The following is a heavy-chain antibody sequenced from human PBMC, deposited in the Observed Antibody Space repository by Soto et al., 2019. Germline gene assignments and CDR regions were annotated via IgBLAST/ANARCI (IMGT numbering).Heavy chain of an antibody. V-gene: IGHV3-7*03. CDR2: IKEDGSEK. CDR1: GFSFFHHW. J-gene: IGHJ6*02. Sequence: MHFSVASGFSFFHHWVCLVRQAPGKGLEWVANIKEDGSEKYYMDSVKGRFTTSRDNAENSVYLQMNSLRAEDTAVYYCARGHYGMDVWGQGTTVTVSS. CDR3: ARGHYGMDV.